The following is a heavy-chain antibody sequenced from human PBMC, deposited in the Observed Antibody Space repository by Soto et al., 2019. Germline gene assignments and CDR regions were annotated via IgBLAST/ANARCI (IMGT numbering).Heavy chain of an antibody. Sequence: NPSETLSLTCAVSGYSISSDHYCGWVRQPPGKGLEWSGNIYHSGSTYYNPSLKSRLTISLDTSKNQFSLKLNSVTAADTAVYYCARVIQHPSNGSDSWGQGTLVTVSS. CDR2: IYHSGST. J-gene: IGHJ5*01. D-gene: IGHD1-26*01. V-gene: IGHV4-38-2*01. CDR3: ARVIQHPSNGSDS. CDR1: GYSISSDHY.